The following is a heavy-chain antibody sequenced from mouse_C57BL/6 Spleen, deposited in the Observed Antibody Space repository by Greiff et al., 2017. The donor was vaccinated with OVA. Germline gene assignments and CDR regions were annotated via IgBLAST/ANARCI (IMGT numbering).Heavy chain of an antibody. D-gene: IGHD1-1*01. CDR1: GYTFTSYW. CDR2: IDPSDSYT. CDR3: ARPYYYGSSYWYFDV. Sequence: VQLQQPGAELVMPGASVKLSCKASGYTFTSYWMHWVKQRPGQGLEWIGEIDPSDSYTNYNQKFKGKSTLTVDKSSSTAYMQLSSLTSEDSAFYYCARPYYYGSSYWYFDVWGTGTTVTVSS. J-gene: IGHJ1*03. V-gene: IGHV1-69*01.